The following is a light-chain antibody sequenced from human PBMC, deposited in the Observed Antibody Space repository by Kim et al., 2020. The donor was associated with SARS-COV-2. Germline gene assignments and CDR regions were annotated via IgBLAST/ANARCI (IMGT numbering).Light chain of an antibody. V-gene: IGLV4-60*03. CDR1: SGHSGYT. Sequence: SGKLACTLSSGHSGYTSAWHQQQPGKAPRYLVKSEGSGSYNKGSGVPDRFSGSSSGAERYLTISSLQSEDEADYYCETWDTNTRVFGGGTKLTVL. CDR2: SEGSGSY. CDR3: ETWDTNTRV. J-gene: IGLJ3*02.